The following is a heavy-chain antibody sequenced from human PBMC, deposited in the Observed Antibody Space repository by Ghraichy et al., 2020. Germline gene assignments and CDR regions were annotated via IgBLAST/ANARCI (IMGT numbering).Heavy chain of an antibody. Sequence: GSLRLSCTASGFTFNSYAMNWVRQAPGKGLEWVSGIGMTGTSTYYTDSVKGQFTISRDNSKNTVFLQMNSLRAEDTAVYYCAKDSAAVAGKRGGFDIWGQGTMVTVSS. J-gene: IGHJ3*02. CDR1: GFTFNSYA. CDR3: AKDSAAVAGKRGGFDI. CDR2: IGMTGTST. V-gene: IGHV3-23*01. D-gene: IGHD6-19*01.